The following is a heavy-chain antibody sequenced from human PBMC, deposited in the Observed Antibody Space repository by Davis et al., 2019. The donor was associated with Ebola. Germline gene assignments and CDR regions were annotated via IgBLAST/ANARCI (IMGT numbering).Heavy chain of an antibody. CDR3: ARDKRSSWYGGMDV. V-gene: IGHV3-11*01. CDR1: GFTLSDYY. J-gene: IGHJ6*02. D-gene: IGHD6-19*01. Sequence: GGSLRLSCAASGFTLSDYYMSWIRQAPGKGLEWVSSIRSSDTTIYYSDPVKGRFTVSRDNAKNSLYLQMNSLRAEDTAVYYCARDKRSSWYGGMDVWGQGTTVTVSS. CDR2: IRSSDTTI.